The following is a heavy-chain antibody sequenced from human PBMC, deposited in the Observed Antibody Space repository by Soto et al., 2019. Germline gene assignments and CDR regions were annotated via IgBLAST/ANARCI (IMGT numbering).Heavy chain of an antibody. Sequence: PSETLSLTCTVSGGSISSSSYYWGWIRQPPGKGLEWIGSIYYSGSTYYNPSLKSRVTISVDTSKNQFSLKLSSVTAADTAVYYCAREPRQGDRIYYFDYWGPGALVTVSS. CDR3: AREPRQGDRIYYFDY. CDR2: IYYSGST. V-gene: IGHV4-39*02. CDR1: GGSISSSSYY. J-gene: IGHJ4*02. D-gene: IGHD2-21*02.